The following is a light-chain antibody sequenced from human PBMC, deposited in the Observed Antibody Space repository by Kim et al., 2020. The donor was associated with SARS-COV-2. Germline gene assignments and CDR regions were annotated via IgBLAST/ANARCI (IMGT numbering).Light chain of an antibody. CDR3: NSRDSSGNHLGV. J-gene: IGLJ3*02. Sequence: SSELTQDPAVSVALGQTVRITCQGDSLRSYYASWYQQKPGQAPVIVIYGKNNRPSGIPDRFSGSSSGNTASLTITGAQAEDEADYYCNSRDSSGNHLGVFGGGTQLTVL. V-gene: IGLV3-19*01. CDR2: GKN. CDR1: SLRSYY.